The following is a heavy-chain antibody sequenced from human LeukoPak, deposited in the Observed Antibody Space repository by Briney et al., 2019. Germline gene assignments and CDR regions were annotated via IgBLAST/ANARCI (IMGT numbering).Heavy chain of an antibody. CDR2: IYTSGGT. CDR1: GGSISSGSYY. J-gene: IGHJ4*02. Sequence: SETLSLTCTVSGGSISSGSYYWSWIRQPAGKGLEWIGRIYTSGGTNYNPSLKSRVTISVDTSKNQFSLKLSSVTAADTAVYYCARDSIAVATIDYWGQGTLVTVSS. CDR3: ARDSIAVATIDY. D-gene: IGHD6-19*01. V-gene: IGHV4-61*02.